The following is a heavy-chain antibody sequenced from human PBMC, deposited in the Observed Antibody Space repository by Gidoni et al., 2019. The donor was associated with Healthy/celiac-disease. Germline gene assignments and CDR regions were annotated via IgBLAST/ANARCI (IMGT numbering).Heavy chain of an antibody. D-gene: IGHD6-13*01. J-gene: IGHJ2*01. CDR1: GFTFSSYD. V-gene: IGHV3-13*04. Sequence: EVQLVESGGGLVQPGGSLRLSCAASGFTFSSYDMHWVRQATGKGLEWVSAIGTAGDTYYPGYVKGRFTISRENAKNSLYLQMNSLRAGDTAVYYCARVGIAAAGSYWYFDLWGRGTLVTVSS. CDR2: IGTAGDT. CDR3: ARVGIAAAGSYWYFDL.